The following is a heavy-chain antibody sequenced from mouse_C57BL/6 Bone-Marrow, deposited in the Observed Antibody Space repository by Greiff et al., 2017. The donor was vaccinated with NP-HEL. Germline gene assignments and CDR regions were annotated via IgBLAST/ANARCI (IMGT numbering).Heavy chain of an antibody. CDR3: ARTITTVVAHWYFDV. CDR1: GYAFTSYT. Sequence: VQLQQSGAELVRPGPSVKVSCKASGYAFTSYTMPWVKQRPGQGLEWIGYINPSSGYTKYNQKFKDKATLTADKSSSTAYMQLSSLTSEDSAVYYCARTITTVVAHWYFDVWGTGTTVTVSS. CDR2: INPSSGYT. V-gene: IGHV1-4*01. D-gene: IGHD1-1*01. J-gene: IGHJ1*03.